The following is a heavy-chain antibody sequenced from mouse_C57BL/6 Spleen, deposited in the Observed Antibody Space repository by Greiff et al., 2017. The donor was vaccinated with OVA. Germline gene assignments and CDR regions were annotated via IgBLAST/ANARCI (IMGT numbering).Heavy chain of an antibody. CDR2: ISSGSSTI. J-gene: IGHJ2*01. V-gene: IGHV5-17*01. CDR1: GFTFSDYG. Sequence: DVQLVESGGGLVKPGGSLKLSCAASGFTFSDYGMHWVRQAPEKGLEWVAYISSGSSTIYYADTVKGRFTISRDNAKNTLFLQMTSLRSEDTAMYYCARCPDYYGSSYVYFDYWGQGTTLTVSS. D-gene: IGHD1-1*01. CDR3: ARCPDYYGSSYVYFDY.